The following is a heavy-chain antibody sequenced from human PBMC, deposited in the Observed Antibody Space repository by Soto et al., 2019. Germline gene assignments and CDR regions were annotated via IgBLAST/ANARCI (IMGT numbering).Heavy chain of an antibody. Sequence: AASVKVSCKVSGYTFTRYAMQWVRQAPGQRLEWMGWIDAGNGDTKYSQKFQGRVTITRDTSASTAYMELSSLRSDDTAVYYWARDLVVVAATVYYYYGMHLWGPGNTVAVSS. CDR1: GYTFTRYA. CDR3: ARDLVVVAATVYYYYGMHL. D-gene: IGHD2-15*01. J-gene: IGHJ6*02. V-gene: IGHV1-3*01. CDR2: IDAGNGDT.